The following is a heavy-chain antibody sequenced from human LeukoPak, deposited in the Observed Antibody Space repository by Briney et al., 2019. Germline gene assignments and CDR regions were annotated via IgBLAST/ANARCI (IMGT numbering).Heavy chain of an antibody. V-gene: IGHV4-39*02. CDR3: ARDLSGSYYDSTY. D-gene: IGHD3-22*01. CDR1: GGSISSSSYY. Sequence: PSETLSLTCTVSGGSISSSSYYWGWIRQPPGEGLEWIGSIYYSGSTYYNPSLKSRVTISVDTSKNQFSLKLSSVTAADTAVYYCARDLSGSYYDSTYWGQGTLVTVSS. J-gene: IGHJ4*02. CDR2: IYYSGST.